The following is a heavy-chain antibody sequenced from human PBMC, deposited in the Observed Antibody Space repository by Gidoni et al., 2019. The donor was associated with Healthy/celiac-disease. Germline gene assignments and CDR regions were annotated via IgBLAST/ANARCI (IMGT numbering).Heavy chain of an antibody. CDR1: GGSISSSSSY. CDR2: IYYSGST. J-gene: IGHJ5*02. CDR3: ARHIIAAAGKVCWFDP. V-gene: IGHV4-39*01. D-gene: IGHD6-13*01. Sequence: QLQLQESGPGLVKPSETLSLTCTGAGGSISSSSSYWGWIRQPPGKGLEWIGSIYYSGSTYYNPSLKSRVTISVDTSKNHFSLKLSSVTAADTAVYYCARHIIAAAGKVCWFDPCGQGTLVTVSS.